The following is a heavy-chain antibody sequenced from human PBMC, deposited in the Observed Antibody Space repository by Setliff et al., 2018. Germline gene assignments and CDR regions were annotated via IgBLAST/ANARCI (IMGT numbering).Heavy chain of an antibody. D-gene: IGHD5-18*01. CDR2: IYTSGST. J-gene: IGHJ4*02. Sequence: SETLSLTCTVSGGSISNYYWSWIRQPAGKGLEWIGRIYTSGSTNYNPSLKSRVTMSVDTSKNQFSLKLNSVTAADTAVYYCARGRGGYSYGYFHYWGQGTLVTVSS. CDR1: GGSISNYY. CDR3: ARGRGGYSYGYFHY. V-gene: IGHV4-4*07.